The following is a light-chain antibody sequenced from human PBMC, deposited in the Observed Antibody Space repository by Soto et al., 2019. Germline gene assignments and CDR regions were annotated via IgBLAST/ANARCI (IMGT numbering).Light chain of an antibody. CDR2: EVS. J-gene: IGLJ3*02. CDR3: SSYTSSRV. CDR1: SSDVGGYNY. Sequence: QSALTQPASVSGSPGQSITISCTGNSSDVGGYNYVSWYQQHPGKAPKLMIYEVSNRPSGVSNRFSGSKSGNTASLTISGLQAEDEADYYCSSYTSSRVFGGGTKVTVL. V-gene: IGLV2-14*01.